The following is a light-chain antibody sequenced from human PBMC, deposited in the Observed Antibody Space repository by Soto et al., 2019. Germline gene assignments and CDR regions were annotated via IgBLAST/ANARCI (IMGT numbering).Light chain of an antibody. V-gene: IGLV2-14*01. CDR3: NSYTSSTTYV. CDR1: SSDVGGYNY. Sequence: QSALTQPPSASGSPGQSVAISCTGTSSDVGGYNYVSWYQQHPGKAPKLMIYEVNNRPSGISNRFSGSKSGNTASLTISALQAEDEADYYCNSYTSSTTYVFGTGTKVTVL. J-gene: IGLJ1*01. CDR2: EVN.